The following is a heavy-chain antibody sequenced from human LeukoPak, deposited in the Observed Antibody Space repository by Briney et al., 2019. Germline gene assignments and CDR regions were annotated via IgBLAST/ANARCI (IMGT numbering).Heavy chain of an antibody. CDR1: GFTFSSYF. V-gene: IGHV3-23*01. J-gene: IGHJ4*02. CDR2: ISGSGTGT. CDR3: AKYCSGISCYSGLY. D-gene: IGHD2-15*01. Sequence: GGSLRLSCATSGFTFSSYFMAWVRQAPGKGLEWVSSISGSGTGTYYADPVKGRFTVSRDNSKDTLYLQMNSLRAEDTALYFCAKYCSGISCYSGLYWGQGSLVTVAS.